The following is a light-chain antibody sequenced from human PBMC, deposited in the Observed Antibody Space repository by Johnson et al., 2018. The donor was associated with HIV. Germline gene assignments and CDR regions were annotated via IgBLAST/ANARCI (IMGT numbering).Light chain of an antibody. J-gene: IGLJ1*01. CDR2: DNN. CDR1: SSNIGNNY. Sequence: QSVLTQPPSVSAAPGQKVTISCSGSSSNIGNNYVSWYQQVPGTAPQLLIYDNNKRPSGIPDRFSPSNPGTSATLGTTGLQNADEADYYCGTWDSSLNVFGTGTKVTVL. V-gene: IGLV1-51*02. CDR3: GTWDSSLNV.